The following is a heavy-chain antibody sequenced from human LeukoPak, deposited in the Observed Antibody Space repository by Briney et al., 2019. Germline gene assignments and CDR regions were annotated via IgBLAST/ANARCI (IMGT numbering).Heavy chain of an antibody. Sequence: PSETLSLTCAVYGGSFSGYYWSWIHQPPGKGLEWIGEINHSGSNNYYASLQSRLTMSVDQSHTQSSLKVRYVTAADTAVYYCARGYGSASYYLFWRQGPLVTVSS. CDR3: ARGYGSASYYLF. CDR1: GGSFSGYY. CDR2: INHSGSN. D-gene: IGHD3-10*01. V-gene: IGHV4-34*01. J-gene: IGHJ4*02.